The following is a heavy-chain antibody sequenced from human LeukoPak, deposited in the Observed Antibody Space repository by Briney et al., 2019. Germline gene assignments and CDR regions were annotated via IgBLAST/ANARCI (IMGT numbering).Heavy chain of an antibody. Sequence: PSETLSLTCTVSSGSISTSNYYWGWVRQPPGKALEWIGNIFYSGSTYYSPSLKSRVTISLDTSKNQFSLKLSSVTAADTAVYYCARGYSYGGGVWGKGTTVTVSS. D-gene: IGHD5-18*01. CDR3: ARGYSYGGGV. CDR2: IFYSGST. V-gene: IGHV4-39*07. CDR1: SGSISTSNYY. J-gene: IGHJ6*04.